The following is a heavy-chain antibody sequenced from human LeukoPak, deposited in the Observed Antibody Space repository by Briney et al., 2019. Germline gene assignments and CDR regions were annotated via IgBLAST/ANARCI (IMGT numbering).Heavy chain of an antibody. V-gene: IGHV1-69*05. J-gene: IGHJ4*02. CDR1: GGTFSSYA. D-gene: IGHD4-11*01. Sequence: SVKVSCKASGGTFSSYAISWVRQAPGQGLEWMGGIIPIFGTANYAQKFQGRVTITTDESTSTAYMELSSLRSEDTAVYYCANHSLDDYIFDYWGQGTLVTVSS. CDR2: IIPIFGTA. CDR3: ANHSLDDYIFDY.